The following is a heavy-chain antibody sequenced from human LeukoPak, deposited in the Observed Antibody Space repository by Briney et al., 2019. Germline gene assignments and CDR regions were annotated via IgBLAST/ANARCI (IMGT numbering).Heavy chain of an antibody. CDR2: IYYNGST. CDR3: ARGKARGYSYGHWYFDL. D-gene: IGHD5-18*01. CDR1: GGSISSYY. V-gene: IGHV4-59*01. J-gene: IGHJ2*01. Sequence: SETLSLTCIVSGGSISSYYWSWIRQPPGKGLEWIGYIYYNGSTNYNPSLKSRVTISVDTSKNHFSLKLSSVTAADTAVYYCARGKARGYSYGHWYFDLWGRGTLVTVSS.